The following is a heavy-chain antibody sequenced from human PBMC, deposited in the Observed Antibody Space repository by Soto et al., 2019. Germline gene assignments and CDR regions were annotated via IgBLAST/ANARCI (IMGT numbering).Heavy chain of an antibody. CDR1: GCTFSSYG. Sequence: QVQLVESGGGVVQPGRSLRLSCAASGCTFSSYGMHWVRQAPGKGLEWVAIISYDGSNKYYADSVKGRFNISRDNSKNALYLQMNSLRAEDTAVYYCAKEGQYYDILTGYRSYYGMDVWGQGTTVTVSS. D-gene: IGHD3-9*01. CDR2: ISYDGSNK. V-gene: IGHV3-30*18. CDR3: AKEGQYYDILTGYRSYYGMDV. J-gene: IGHJ6*02.